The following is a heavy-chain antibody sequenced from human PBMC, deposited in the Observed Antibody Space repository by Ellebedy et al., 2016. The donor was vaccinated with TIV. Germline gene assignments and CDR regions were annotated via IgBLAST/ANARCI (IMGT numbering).Heavy chain of an antibody. CDR1: GFTFSSYS. Sequence: GESLKISXAASGFTFSSYSMNWVRQAPGKGLEWVSYISSSSSTIYYADSVKGRFTISRDNAKNSLYLQMNSLRDEDTAVYYCARGSWGSGWGQGTMVTVSS. D-gene: IGHD3-10*01. CDR2: ISSSSSTI. CDR3: ARGSWGSG. J-gene: IGHJ3*01. V-gene: IGHV3-48*02.